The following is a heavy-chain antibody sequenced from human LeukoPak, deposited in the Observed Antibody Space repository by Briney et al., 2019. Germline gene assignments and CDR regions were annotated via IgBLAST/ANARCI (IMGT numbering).Heavy chain of an antibody. CDR2: ISGSGGST. J-gene: IGHJ3*02. Sequence: PGGSLRLSCAASGFTFSSYAMSWVRQAPGKGLEWVSAISGSGGSTYYADSVKGRFTISRDNSKNTLYLQMNSLRAEDTAVYYCAKVHYGGNSGLGAFDIWGQGTMVTVSS. V-gene: IGHV3-23*01. CDR3: AKVHYGGNSGLGAFDI. D-gene: IGHD4-17*01. CDR1: GFTFSSYA.